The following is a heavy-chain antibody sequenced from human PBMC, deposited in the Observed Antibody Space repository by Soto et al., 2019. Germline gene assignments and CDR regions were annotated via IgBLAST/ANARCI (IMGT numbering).Heavy chain of an antibody. D-gene: IGHD3-10*01. CDR1: GYTFTSYN. CDR2: MNPNSGNT. J-gene: IGHJ4*02. V-gene: IGHV1-8*01. Sequence: ASVKVSCKASGYTFTSYNINWVRQATGQGLEWMGWMNPNSGNTGFAQKFQGRVAMTRSTSTSTAYMELSSLNSDDTAVYFCAREDFYGSGSYSYWGQGNQVTVSS. CDR3: AREDFYGSGSYSY.